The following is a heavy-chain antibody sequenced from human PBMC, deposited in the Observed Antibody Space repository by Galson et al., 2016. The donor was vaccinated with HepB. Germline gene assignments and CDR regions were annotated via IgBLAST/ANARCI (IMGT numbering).Heavy chain of an antibody. Sequence: SVKVSCKASGYTFTGYFIHWVRQAPGQGLEWMGWIKPNSGGTNYGQKFQGRVTTTRDTSISAAYMELSRLRSDDTAVYYCVRGSRSSSWYLVDPYNWFDPWGQGTLVTVSS. J-gene: IGHJ5*02. V-gene: IGHV1-2*02. CDR2: IKPNSGGT. CDR3: VRGSRSSSWYLVDPYNWFDP. D-gene: IGHD6-13*01. CDR1: GYTFTGYF.